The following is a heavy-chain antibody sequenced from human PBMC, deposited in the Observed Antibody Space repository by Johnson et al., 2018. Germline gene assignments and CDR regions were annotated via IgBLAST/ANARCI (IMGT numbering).Heavy chain of an antibody. CDR3: AGARDRYMVRGVVQH. CDR2: SSSSSTYI. CDR1: GFNFSPYS. D-gene: IGHD3-10*01. V-gene: IGHV3-21*01. Sequence: VQLVETGGGLVKPGGSLRLSCPASGFNFSPYSMNWVRQAPGKGLEWVSSSSSSSTYISYADSVKGGFTIPTDNAKNSLYRQMNSLRAEDPAVYYCAGARDRYMVRGVVQHWGQGTLVTVSS. J-gene: IGHJ1*01.